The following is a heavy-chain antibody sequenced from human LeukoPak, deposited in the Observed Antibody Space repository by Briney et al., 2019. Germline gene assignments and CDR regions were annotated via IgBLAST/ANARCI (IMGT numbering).Heavy chain of an antibody. CDR2: IYYSGST. D-gene: IGHD4-23*01. V-gene: IGHV4-30-4*08. Sequence: SETLSLTCTVSGGSISSGDYYWNWIRQPPGKGLEWIGYIYYSGSTYYNPSLKSRVTISMDTSKNQFSLKLSSVTAADTAVYFCARAPVDYSVDYGGIIPPIFFDYWGQGTLVTVSP. CDR1: GGSISSGDYY. J-gene: IGHJ4*02. CDR3: ARAPVDYSVDYGGIIPPIFFDY.